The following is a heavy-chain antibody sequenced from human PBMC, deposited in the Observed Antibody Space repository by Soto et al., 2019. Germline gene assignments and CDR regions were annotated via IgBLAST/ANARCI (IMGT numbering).Heavy chain of an antibody. D-gene: IGHD2-15*01. CDR1: GGTLSCYS. CDR3: ASVRGPHPEHYSYYYYYGMDV. V-gene: IGHV1-69*13. CDR2: IIPIFGTA. Sequence: SVKVSSKASGGTLSCYSRCWVRQSPGQRLERMGGIIPIFGTANYAQKFQGRVTITADESTSTAYMELSSLRSEDTAVYYCASVRGPHPEHYSYYYYYGMDVWGQGTTVTVSS. J-gene: IGHJ6*02.